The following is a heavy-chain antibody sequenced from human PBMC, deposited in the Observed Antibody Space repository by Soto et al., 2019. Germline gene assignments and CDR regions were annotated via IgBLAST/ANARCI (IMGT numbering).Heavy chain of an antibody. V-gene: IGHV3-48*02. CDR3: ARVFPHYDSSGYYDDAFDI. D-gene: IGHD3-22*01. CDR2: ISSSSSTI. J-gene: IGHJ3*02. CDR1: GFTFSSYS. Sequence: GGSLRLSCAASGFTFSSYSMNWVRQAPGKGLEWVSYISSSSSTIYYADSVKGRFTISRDNAKNSLYLQMNSLRDEDTAVYYCARVFPHYDSSGYYDDAFDIWGQGTMVTVSS.